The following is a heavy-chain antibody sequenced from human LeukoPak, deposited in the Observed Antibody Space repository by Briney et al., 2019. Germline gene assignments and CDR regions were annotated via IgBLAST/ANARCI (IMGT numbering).Heavy chain of an antibody. J-gene: IGHJ4*02. V-gene: IGHV4-30-2*01. CDR3: ARDSLSADYFDY. CDR2: IYHSGST. Sequence: SETLSLTCTVSGGSVSSGSYYWSWIRQPPGKGLEWIGYIYHSGSTYYNPSLKSRVTISVDRSKNQFSLKLSSVTAADTAVYYCARDSLSADYFDYWGQGTLVTVS. D-gene: IGHD2-15*01. CDR1: GGSVSSGSYY.